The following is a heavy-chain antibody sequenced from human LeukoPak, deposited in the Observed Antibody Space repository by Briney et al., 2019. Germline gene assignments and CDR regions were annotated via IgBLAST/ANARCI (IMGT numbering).Heavy chain of an antibody. J-gene: IGHJ4*02. CDR3: ARDDSGSLLPL. CDR1: GFTFSSYT. Sequence: GGSLRLSCAASGFTFSSYTMNWVRQAPGKGLEWVSSISTSSSYMYYADSVKGRFTISRDNAKNSLYLQMNSLRAEDTAVYYCARDDSGSLLPLGGQGTLVTVSS. V-gene: IGHV3-21*01. CDR2: ISTSSSYM. D-gene: IGHD3-10*01.